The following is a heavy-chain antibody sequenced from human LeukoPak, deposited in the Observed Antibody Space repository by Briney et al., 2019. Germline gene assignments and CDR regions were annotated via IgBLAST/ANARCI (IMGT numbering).Heavy chain of an antibody. V-gene: IGHV3-15*01. CDR1: GFTFSNAW. D-gene: IGHD3-9*01. Sequence: GGSLRLSCAASGFTFSNAWMSWVRQAPGKGLEWVGRIKSKTDGGTTGYAASVKGRFTISRDDSKTTLYLQMNSLKSEDTAVYYCTTFDFAAFDIWGQGTMVSVSS. J-gene: IGHJ3*02. CDR2: IKSKTDGGTT. CDR3: TTFDFAAFDI.